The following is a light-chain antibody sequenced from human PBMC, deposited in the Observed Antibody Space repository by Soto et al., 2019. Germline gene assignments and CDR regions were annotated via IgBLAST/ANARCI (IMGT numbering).Light chain of an antibody. CDR3: SSYTTSSSYV. CDR1: SSDVGGYIY. V-gene: IGLV2-14*01. J-gene: IGLJ1*01. CDR2: DVT. Sequence: QSVLTQPASVSGSPGQSITISCTGTSSDVGGYIYVSWYQQHLGKAPKLMIYDVTSRPSGASYRFSGSKSGNTASLTISGLQAEDEADYYCSSYTTSSSYVFGTGTKVTVL.